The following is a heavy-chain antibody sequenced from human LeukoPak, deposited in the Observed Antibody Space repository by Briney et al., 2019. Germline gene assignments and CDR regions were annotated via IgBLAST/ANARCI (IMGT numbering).Heavy chain of an antibody. CDR3: ARASPIVVVPAALAY. CDR2: ISAYNGNT. V-gene: IGHV1-18*01. Sequence: GASVKVSCKASGYTFTSYGISWVRQAPGQGLEWMGWISAYNGNTNYAQKLQGRVTMTTDTSTSTAYMELRSLRSDDTAVYYCARASPIVVVPAALAYWGQGTLVTVSS. D-gene: IGHD2-2*01. CDR1: GYTFTSYG. J-gene: IGHJ4*02.